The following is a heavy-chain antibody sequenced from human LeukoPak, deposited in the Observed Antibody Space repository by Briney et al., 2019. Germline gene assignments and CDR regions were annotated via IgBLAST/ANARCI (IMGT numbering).Heavy chain of an antibody. CDR1: GGSISSYY. D-gene: IGHD6-13*01. V-gene: IGHV4-4*07. CDR3: ARGSSSWSGPNWFDP. Sequence: SETLSLTCTVSGGSISSYYWSWIRQPAGKGLEWIGRIYTSGSTNYNPSLKSRVTMSVDTSKNQFSLKLSSVTAADTAVYYCARGSSSWSGPNWFDPWGQGTLVTVSS. CDR2: IYTSGST. J-gene: IGHJ5*02.